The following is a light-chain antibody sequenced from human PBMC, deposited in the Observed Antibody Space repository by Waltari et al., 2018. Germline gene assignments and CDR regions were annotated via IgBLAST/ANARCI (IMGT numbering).Light chain of an antibody. CDR2: GAS. V-gene: IGKV3-20*01. CDR1: QCVSRA. Sequence: EIVLTQSPGTLSLSPGERVILSCRVSQCVSRALAWYQQKPGQAPRLLIYGASNRATGIPDRFSGSGSGTDFSPTISRLEPEDFAVYYCQHFVRLPVTFGQGTKVEIK. CDR3: QHFVRLPVT. J-gene: IGKJ1*01.